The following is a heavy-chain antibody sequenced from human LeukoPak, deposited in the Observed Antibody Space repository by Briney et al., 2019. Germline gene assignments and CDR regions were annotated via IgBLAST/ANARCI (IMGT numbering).Heavy chain of an antibody. CDR3: ARSGVPGAMTWFDP. CDR2: IYPGDSGT. J-gene: IGHJ5*02. D-gene: IGHD2-2*01. Sequence: GESLQISCKASGHSFTTYWIGWVRQMPGKGLEWMGIIYPGDSGTRYSPSFQGQVTISADKSINTAYLQWRSLKASDTAMYYCARSGVPGAMTWFDPWGQGTLVTVSS. CDR1: GHSFTTYW. V-gene: IGHV5-51*01.